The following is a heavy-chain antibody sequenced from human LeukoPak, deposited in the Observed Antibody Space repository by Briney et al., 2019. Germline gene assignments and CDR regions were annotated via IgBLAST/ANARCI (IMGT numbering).Heavy chain of an antibody. CDR1: GGSISSYY. CDR2: IYYSGST. D-gene: IGHD2-2*01. Sequence: PSETLSLTCTVSGGSISSYYWSWIRQPPGKGLEWIGYIYYSGSTNYNPSLKSRVTISVDTSKNQFSLKLSSVTAADTAVYYCARDSTALDAFDIWGQGTMVTVSS. V-gene: IGHV4-59*01. CDR3: ARDSTALDAFDI. J-gene: IGHJ3*02.